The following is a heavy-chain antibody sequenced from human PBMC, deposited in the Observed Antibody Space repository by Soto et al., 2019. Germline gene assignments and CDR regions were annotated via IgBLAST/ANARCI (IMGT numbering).Heavy chain of an antibody. CDR3: ARFLRFLGNWFDP. CDR2: IYHSGST. CDR1: GGSISSGGYS. D-gene: IGHD3-3*01. Sequence: SETLSLTCAVSGGSISSGGYSWSWIRQPPGKGLEWIGYIYHSGSTYYNPSLKSRVTISVDRSKNQFSLKLSPVTAADTAVYYCARFLRFLGNWFDPWGQGTLVTVSS. V-gene: IGHV4-30-2*01. J-gene: IGHJ5*02.